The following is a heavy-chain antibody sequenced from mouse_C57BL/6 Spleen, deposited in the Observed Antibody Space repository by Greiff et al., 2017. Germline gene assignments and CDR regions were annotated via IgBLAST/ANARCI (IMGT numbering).Heavy chain of an antibody. D-gene: IGHD2-2*01. J-gene: IGHJ3*01. CDR2: INPNYGTT. CDR3: AISGYGYDGAWFAY. V-gene: IGHV1-39*01. Sequence: VQLKESGPELVKPGASVKISCKASGYSFTDYNMNWVKQRNGKSLEWIGVINPNYGTTSYTQKFKGQDTLTVDQYSRTAYMQLSILTSEDSAVYYCAISGYGYDGAWFAYWGQGTLVTVSA. CDR1: GYSFTDYN.